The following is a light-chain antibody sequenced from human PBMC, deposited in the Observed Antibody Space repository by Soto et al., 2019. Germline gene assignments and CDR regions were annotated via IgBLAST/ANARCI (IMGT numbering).Light chain of an antibody. V-gene: IGLV1-47*01. J-gene: IGLJ3*02. Sequence: QSVLTQPPSASGTPGQRVTISCSGSRSNIERNYVYWYQQLPGTAPTLLMYMNNKRPSGVPDRFSGSKSGTSASLAISGLRSADEADYSCAAWDDSLRGQVCGGGTKLTVL. CDR2: MNN. CDR3: AAWDDSLRGQV. CDR1: RSNIERNY.